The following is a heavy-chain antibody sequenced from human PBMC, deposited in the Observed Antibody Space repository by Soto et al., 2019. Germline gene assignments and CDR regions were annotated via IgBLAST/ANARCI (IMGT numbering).Heavy chain of an antibody. D-gene: IGHD3-16*02. Sequence: SETLSLTCTVSGGSISSGGYYWSWIRQHPGKGLEWIGYIYYSGSTYYNQSLKSRVTISVDTSKNQFSLKLSSVTAADTAVYYCAKGSIGFGGVIVRDAFDIWGQGTMVTVSS. CDR3: AKGSIGFGGVIVRDAFDI. J-gene: IGHJ3*02. CDR2: IYYSGST. V-gene: IGHV4-31*03. CDR1: GGSISSGGYY.